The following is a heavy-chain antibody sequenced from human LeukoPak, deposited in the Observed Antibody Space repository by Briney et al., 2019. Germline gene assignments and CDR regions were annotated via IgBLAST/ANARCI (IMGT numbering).Heavy chain of an antibody. V-gene: IGHV3-53*01. CDR1: GFTVSSNY. CDR2: INSGGNT. CDR3: AKRQLAPHFFDY. J-gene: IGHJ4*02. D-gene: IGHD3-3*02. Sequence: GGSLRLSCAASGFTVSSNYMSWVRQAPGKGLEWVSVINSGGNTYYANSVKGRFTISRDNSKNTAYLQMNSLRVDDTAEYYCAKRQLAPHFFDYWGQGTLVTVSS.